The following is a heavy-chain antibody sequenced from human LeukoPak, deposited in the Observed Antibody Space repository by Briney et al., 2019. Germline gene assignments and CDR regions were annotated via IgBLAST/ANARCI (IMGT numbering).Heavy chain of an antibody. Sequence: PSETLSLTCTVSGGSISSSSYYWGWIHQPPGKGLEWIGSIYYSGSTYYNPSLKSRVTISVDTSKNQFSLKLSSVTAADTAVYYCARPGQLGRYYFDYWGQGTLVTVSS. J-gene: IGHJ4*02. V-gene: IGHV4-39*01. CDR2: IYYSGST. D-gene: IGHD6-13*01. CDR1: GGSISSSSYY. CDR3: ARPGQLGRYYFDY.